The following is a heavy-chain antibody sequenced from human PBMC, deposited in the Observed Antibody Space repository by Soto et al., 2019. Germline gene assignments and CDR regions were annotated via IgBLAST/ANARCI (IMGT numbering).Heavy chain of an antibody. CDR3: ARDDLVVEEVRWFDP. CDR1: GYSISSGYH. J-gene: IGHJ5*02. CDR2: VHYSGNS. V-gene: IGHV4-38-2*02. Sequence: SSETLSLTCTVSGYSISSGYHCAWIRQPPGKGLEWLGRVHYSGNSYYNPSLKSRLPISVEKSKKPFSRXLCSVTAADTDMAYCARDDLVVEEVRWFDPWGQATLVSVS. D-gene: IGHD2-15*01.